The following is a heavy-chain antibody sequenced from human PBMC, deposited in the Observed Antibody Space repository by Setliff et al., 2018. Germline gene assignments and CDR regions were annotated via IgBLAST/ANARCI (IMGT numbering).Heavy chain of an antibody. V-gene: IGHV3-33*08. J-gene: IGHJ4*02. CDR2: IWDDGVKK. CDR3: ARTCSGSGCYAGLES. D-gene: IGHD2-15*01. Sequence: HPGGSLRLSCAASGFTFSTYRMHWVRQAPGKGLEWVAVIWDDGVKKYHADSVKGRFTISRDNSKNTLYLQMNSLRPEDTAVYYCARTCSGSGCYAGLESWGQGTPVTVLL. CDR1: GFTFSTYR.